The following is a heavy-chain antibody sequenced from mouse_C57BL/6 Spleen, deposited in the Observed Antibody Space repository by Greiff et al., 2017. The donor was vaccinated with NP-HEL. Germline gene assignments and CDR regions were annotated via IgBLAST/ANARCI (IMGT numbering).Heavy chain of an antibody. CDR3: ARYRYYYGFDY. Sequence: QVQLQQSGAELMKPFSSVKPSRKATVYTFTGYWIEWVKQRPGHGLEWIGEILTGMGSTNYNEKFKGKATFTADTSSNPAYMQLSSLTTEDSAIYYCARYRYYYGFDYWGPGTTLTVSS. CDR1: VYTFTGYW. D-gene: IGHD1-1*01. CDR2: ILTGMGST. J-gene: IGHJ2*01. V-gene: IGHV1-9*01.